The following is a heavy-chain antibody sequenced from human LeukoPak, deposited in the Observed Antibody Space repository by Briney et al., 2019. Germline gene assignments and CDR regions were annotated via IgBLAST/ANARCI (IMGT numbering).Heavy chain of an antibody. V-gene: IGHV5-10-1*01. CDR3: ATLRCSSTSCPYGTDV. D-gene: IGHD2-2*01. CDR2: IDPSDSYT. J-gene: IGHJ6*04. Sequence: GESLKISCKGSGYSFTSYWISWVRQMPGKGLEWMGRIDPSDSYTNYSPSFQGHVTISADKSISTAYLQWSSLKASDTAMYYCATLRCSSTSCPYGTDVWGKGTTVTVSS. CDR1: GYSFTSYW.